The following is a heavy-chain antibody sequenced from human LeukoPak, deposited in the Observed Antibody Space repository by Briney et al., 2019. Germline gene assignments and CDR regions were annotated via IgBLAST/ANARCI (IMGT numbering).Heavy chain of an antibody. J-gene: IGHJ4*02. CDR1: GYTFTRYY. V-gene: IGHV1-2*02. D-gene: IGHD3-10*01. CDR3: AKERGNYGSGSWGIDY. CDR2: INPNSGGT. Sequence: ASVKVSCKASGYTFTRYYMHWVRQAPGQGLEWMGWINPNSGGTNYAQKFQGRVTMTRDTSISTAYMELSRLRSDDTAVYYCAKERGNYGSGSWGIDYWGQGTLVTVSS.